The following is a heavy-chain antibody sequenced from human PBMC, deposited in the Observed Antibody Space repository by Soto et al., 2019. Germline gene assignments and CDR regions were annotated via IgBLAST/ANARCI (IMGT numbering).Heavy chain of an antibody. J-gene: IGHJ6*02. D-gene: IGHD3-10*01. Sequence: PSETLSLTCAVYGGSFSGYYWSWIRQPPGKGLEWIGEINHSGSTNYNPSLKSRVTISVDTSKNQFSLKLSSVTAADTAVYYCARGYGGSGSYYIDYYYYYGMDVWVQGTTVTVSS. CDR2: INHSGST. V-gene: IGHV4-34*01. CDR1: GGSFSGYY. CDR3: ARGYGGSGSYYIDYYYYYGMDV.